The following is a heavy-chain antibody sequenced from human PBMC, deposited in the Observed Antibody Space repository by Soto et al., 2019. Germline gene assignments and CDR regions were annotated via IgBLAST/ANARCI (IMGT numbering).Heavy chain of an antibody. CDR2: ISGSGGST. D-gene: IGHD2-2*02. J-gene: IGHJ4*02. CDR1: GFTFSSYA. CDR3: AKGTIVVVPAAIPPDY. Sequence: GGSLRLSCAASGFTFSSYAMSWVRQAPGKGLEWVSAISGSGGSTYYADSVKGRFTISRDNSKNTQYLQMNSLRAEDTAVYYCAKGTIVVVPAAIPPDYWGQGTLVTVSS. V-gene: IGHV3-23*01.